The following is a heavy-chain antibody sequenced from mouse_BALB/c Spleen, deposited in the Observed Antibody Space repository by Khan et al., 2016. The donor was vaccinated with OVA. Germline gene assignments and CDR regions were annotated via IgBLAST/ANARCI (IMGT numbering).Heavy chain of an antibody. Sequence: QIQLVQSGPELKKPGETVKISCKASGYTFTNYGMNWVKQAPGKGLKWMGWINTNTGEPTYAEESKGRFAFSLATSASTAYLPINNLTHEDTASYCCARRFRTAYPLYYDAMDYWGQGTSVTVSS. CDR1: GYTFTNYG. D-gene: IGHD1-2*01. CDR2: INTNTGEP. V-gene: IGHV9-3*02. CDR3: ARRFRTAYPLYYDAMDY. J-gene: IGHJ4*01.